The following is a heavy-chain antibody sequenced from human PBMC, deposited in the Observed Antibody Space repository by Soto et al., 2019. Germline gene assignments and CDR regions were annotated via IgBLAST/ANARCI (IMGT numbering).Heavy chain of an antibody. D-gene: IGHD6-19*01. CDR3: ARGRGRDSSGWYRSYGMDV. CDR1: GGSISTTSYY. CDR2: IYYSGST. Sequence: SETLSLTCTVSGGSISTTSYYWGWIRQPPGKGLEWIGKIYYSGSTYYNPSLKSRVTISVDTSKNQFSLKLSSVTAADTAVYYCARGRGRDSSGWYRSYGMDVWGQGTTVTVS. J-gene: IGHJ6*02. V-gene: IGHV4-39*01.